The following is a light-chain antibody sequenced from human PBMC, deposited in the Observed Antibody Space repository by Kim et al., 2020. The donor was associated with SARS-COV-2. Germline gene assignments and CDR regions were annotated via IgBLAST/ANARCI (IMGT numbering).Light chain of an antibody. CDR3: SSYTSSSTRV. V-gene: IGLV2-14*03. J-gene: IGLJ3*02. CDR1: SSDVGGYNY. Sequence: GQSFTLSRTGTSSDVGGYNYVSWYQQHPGKAPKLMIYDVSNRPSGVSNRFSGSKSGNTASLTISGLQAEDEADYYCSSYTSSSTRVFGGGTQLTVL. CDR2: DVS.